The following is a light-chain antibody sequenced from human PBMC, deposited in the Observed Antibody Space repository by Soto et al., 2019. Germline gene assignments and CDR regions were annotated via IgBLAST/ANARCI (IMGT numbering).Light chain of an antibody. CDR3: AAWDDSLNEYV. Sequence: QSVLTQAPSASGTPGQRVTISCSGSSSNIGRNSVNWYQHLPGTAPKLLTHGNNHRPSGVPDRFSGSKSGTSASLAISGLQPEDEADYCCAAWDDSLNEYVFGGGTKVTVL. CDR1: SSNIGRNS. CDR2: GNN. V-gene: IGLV1-44*01. J-gene: IGLJ1*01.